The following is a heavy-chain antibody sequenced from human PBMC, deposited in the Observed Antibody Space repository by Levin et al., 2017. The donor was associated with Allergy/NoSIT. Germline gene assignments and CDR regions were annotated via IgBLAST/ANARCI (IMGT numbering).Heavy chain of an antibody. CDR2: ISGSGGST. J-gene: IGHJ4*02. CDR1: GFTFSSYA. CDR3: AKAYGSGSYYRLFDY. D-gene: IGHD3-10*01. Sequence: GESLKISCAASGFTFSSYAMSWVRQAPGKGLEWVSAISGSGGSTYYADSVKGRFTISRDNSKNTLYLQMNSLRAEDTAVYYCAKAYGSGSYYRLFDYWGQGTLVTVSS. V-gene: IGHV3-23*01.